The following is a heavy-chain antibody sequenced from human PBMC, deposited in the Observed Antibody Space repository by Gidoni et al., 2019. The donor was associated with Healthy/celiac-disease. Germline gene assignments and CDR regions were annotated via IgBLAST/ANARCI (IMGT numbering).Heavy chain of an antibody. CDR2: IYSGGST. Sequence: EVQLVESGGGLVQPGGSLRRSCAASGFTVSSNYMSWVRQAQGKGLEWVSVIYSGGSTYYADSVKGRFTISRDNSKNTLYLQMNSLRAEDTAVYYCARDSPSKIWFDPWGQGTLVTVSS. J-gene: IGHJ5*02. CDR1: GFTVSSNY. V-gene: IGHV3-66*01. CDR3: ARDSPSKIWFDP.